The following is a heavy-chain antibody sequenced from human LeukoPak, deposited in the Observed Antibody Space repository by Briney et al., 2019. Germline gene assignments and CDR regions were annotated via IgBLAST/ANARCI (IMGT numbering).Heavy chain of an antibody. CDR3: AREAERRIVN. CDR2: IHVSGTT. J-gene: IGHJ4*02. D-gene: IGHD1-1*01. V-gene: IGHV4-38-2*02. CDR1: GFSISSGYY. Sequence: SETLSLTCVVSGFSISSGYYWGWIRLPPGKGLEWTANIHVSGTTFYNSSLNSRVAISIDTSKNQFSLKLSSVTAADTAVYFCAREAERRIVNWGRGTLVTVSS.